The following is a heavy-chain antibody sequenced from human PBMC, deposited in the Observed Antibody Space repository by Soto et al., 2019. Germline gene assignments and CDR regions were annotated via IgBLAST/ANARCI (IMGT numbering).Heavy chain of an antibody. V-gene: IGHV2-5*02. CDR3: ARRPSTLYYDFWSGFHDAFDI. Sequence: QITLKESGPTLVKPTQPLTLTCTFSGFSLSTSGVGVGWIRQPPGKALEWLALIYWDDDKRYSPSLKSRLTITKDTSKNKVVLTMTNMDPVDTATSYCARRPSTLYYDFWSGFHDAFDIWGQGTMVTVST. D-gene: IGHD3-3*01. CDR1: GFSLSTSGVG. J-gene: IGHJ3*02. CDR2: IYWDDDK.